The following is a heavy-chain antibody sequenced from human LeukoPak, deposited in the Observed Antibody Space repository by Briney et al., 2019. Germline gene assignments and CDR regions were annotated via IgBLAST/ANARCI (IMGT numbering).Heavy chain of an antibody. V-gene: IGHV4-61*05. CDR1: GGSISSSSYY. D-gene: IGHD6-19*01. J-gene: IGHJ3*02. CDR2: IYYSGST. CDR3: ARVPHSSGWRDAFDI. Sequence: SETLSLTCTVSGGSISSSSYYWGWIRQPPGKGLEWIGYIYYSGSTNYNPSLKSRVTISVDTSKNQFSLKLSSVTAADTAVYYCARVPHSSGWRDAFDIWGQGTMVTVSS.